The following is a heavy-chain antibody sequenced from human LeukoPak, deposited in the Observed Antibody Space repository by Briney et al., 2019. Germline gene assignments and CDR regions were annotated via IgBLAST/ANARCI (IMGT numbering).Heavy chain of an antibody. D-gene: IGHD4-17*01. V-gene: IGHV3-74*01. CDR1: GFSFSSCW. CDR3: PRDYGFDY. J-gene: IGHJ4*02. CDR2: VNSEGGYR. Sequence: PGGSLKLSCAASGFSFSSCWMHWVRQAPGKGLVWVSRVNSEGGYRNYADSVKGRFTISRDNAKNTLYLEMHSLRAEDTAVYYCPRDYGFDYWGQGTLVTVSS.